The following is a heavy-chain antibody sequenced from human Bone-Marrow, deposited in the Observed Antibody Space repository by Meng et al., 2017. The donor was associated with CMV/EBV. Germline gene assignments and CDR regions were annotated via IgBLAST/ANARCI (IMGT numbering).Heavy chain of an antibody. Sequence: GESLKISCAASGFTFSIYSMNWVRQAPGKGLEWVSSISSSSSYIYYADSVKGRFTISRDNAKNSLYLQMNSLRAEDTAVYYCAKDYYDFWSGYYLYYYYSMDVWAQGTTVTFSS. J-gene: IGHJ6*01. CDR1: GFTFSIYS. V-gene: IGHV3-21*01. CDR2: ISSSSSYI. CDR3: AKDYYDFWSGYYLYYYYSMDV. D-gene: IGHD3-3*01.